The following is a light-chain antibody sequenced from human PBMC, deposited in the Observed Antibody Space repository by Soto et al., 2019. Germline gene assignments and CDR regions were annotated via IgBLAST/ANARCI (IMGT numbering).Light chain of an antibody. Sequence: DIQLTQSPPSLSATVGDRVTITCRASQTIDSYLNWFQQKPGMAPKLLIYAASKLQSGVPSRFRGSGSGTDFTLTIDTLQPVDFASYYCQQTRSGITFGQGTRLEI. J-gene: IGKJ5*01. CDR3: QQTRSGIT. V-gene: IGKV1-39*01. CDR2: AAS. CDR1: QTIDSY.